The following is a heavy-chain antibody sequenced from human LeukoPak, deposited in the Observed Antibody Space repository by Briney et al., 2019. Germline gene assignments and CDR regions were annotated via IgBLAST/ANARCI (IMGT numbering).Heavy chain of an antibody. CDR3: ARRGGGYSYGSPPYYYYMDV. V-gene: IGHV4-34*01. D-gene: IGHD5-18*01. J-gene: IGHJ6*03. Sequence: PSETLSLTCAVYGGSFSGYYWSWIRQPPGKGLEWIGEINHSGSTNYNPSLKSRVTISVDTSKNQFSLKLSSVTAADTAVYYCARRGGGYSYGSPPYYYYMDVWGKGTTVTISS. CDR2: INHSGST. CDR1: GGSFSGYY.